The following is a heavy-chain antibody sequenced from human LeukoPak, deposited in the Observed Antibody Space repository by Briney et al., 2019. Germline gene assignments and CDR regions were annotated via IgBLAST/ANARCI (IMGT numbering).Heavy chain of an antibody. V-gene: IGHV1-24*01. CDR1: GYTFSGYF. J-gene: IGHJ4*02. CDR3: ATAALDY. Sequence: GASVKVSCKASGYTFSGYFMHWVRQAPGKGLEWMGGFDPEDGETIYAQKFQGRVTMTEDTSTDTAYMELSSLRSEDTAVYYCATAALDYWGQGTLVTVSS. CDR2: FDPEDGET.